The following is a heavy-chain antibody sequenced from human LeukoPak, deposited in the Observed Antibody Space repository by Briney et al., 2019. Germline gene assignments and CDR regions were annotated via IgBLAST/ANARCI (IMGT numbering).Heavy chain of an antibody. J-gene: IGHJ4*02. D-gene: IGHD1-7*01. CDR2: IIPIFGIA. CDR3: ARDSELHY. CDR1: GGTFSSYA. V-gene: IGHV1-69*04. Sequence: SVKVSCKASGGTFSSYANSRVRQAPGQGIEWMGRIIPIFGIANYAQKFQGRVTITAHKSTSTAYMELSSLRSEDTAVYYCARDSELHYWGQGSLVTVSS.